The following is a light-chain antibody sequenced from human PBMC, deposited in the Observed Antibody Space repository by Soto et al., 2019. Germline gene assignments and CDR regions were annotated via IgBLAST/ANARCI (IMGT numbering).Light chain of an antibody. CDR2: GAS. CDR1: QSINSE. Sequence: EIVMTQSPATLSLSPGERAALSCRASQSINSELAWYQQKPGQPPRLLIYGASTRATGVPARFTGSESGSEFTLTISGLQSEDFAIYYCKQGQKWPLTFRQGTRLEI. V-gene: IGKV3-15*01. CDR3: KQGQKWPLT. J-gene: IGKJ2*01.